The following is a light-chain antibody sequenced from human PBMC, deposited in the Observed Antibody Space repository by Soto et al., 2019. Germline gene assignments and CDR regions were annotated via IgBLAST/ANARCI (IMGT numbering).Light chain of an antibody. J-gene: IGLJ2*01. CDR2: EVT. CDR3: SSYTRSSTHVV. Sequence: QSVLTQPASVSGSPGQSITISCTGTSSDVGGYNYVSWYQHHPGKAPKLMIYEVTNRPSGVSNRFSGSKSGNTASLTISGLQAEDEADYYCSSYTRSSTHVVFGGGTKLTVL. V-gene: IGLV2-14*01. CDR1: SSDVGGYNY.